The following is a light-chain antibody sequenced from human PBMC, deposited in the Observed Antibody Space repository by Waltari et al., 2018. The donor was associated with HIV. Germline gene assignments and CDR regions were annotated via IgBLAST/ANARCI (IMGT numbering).Light chain of an antibody. CDR1: SSDVGGYNY. CDR3: CSNAARATEV. V-gene: IGLV2-11*01. Sequence: QSALAQPRSVSGSPGQSVTISCTGTSSDVGGYNYVSWFQHHPGKAPKLIIYHVTKRPSGVADRFSASKSGNTASLTIAGLQAEDEAEYYYCSNAARATEVFGTGTQVTVL. J-gene: IGLJ1*01. CDR2: HVT.